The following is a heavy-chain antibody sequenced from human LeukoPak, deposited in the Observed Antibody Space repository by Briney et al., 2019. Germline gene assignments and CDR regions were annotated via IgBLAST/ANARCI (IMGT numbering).Heavy chain of an antibody. V-gene: IGHV4-38-2*01. CDR2: IYHSGST. CDR1: GGSISSGYY. Sequence: SGTLSLTCAVSGGSISSGYYWGWIRQPPGKGLEWIGSIYHSGSTYYNPSLKSRLTISADTSKNQFSLRLSSVTAADTAVYYCVRVDNGGNYFDYWGQGTLVTVSS. J-gene: IGHJ4*02. D-gene: IGHD4-23*01. CDR3: VRVDNGGNYFDY.